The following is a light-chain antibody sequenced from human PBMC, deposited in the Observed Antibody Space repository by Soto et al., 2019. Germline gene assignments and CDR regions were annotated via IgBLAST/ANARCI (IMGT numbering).Light chain of an antibody. CDR1: QSVSSN. CDR2: GAS. CDR3: QHNNNWPWT. V-gene: IGKV3D-15*01. Sequence: EIVMTQSPATLSVSPGERATLSCRASQSVSSNLAWYQQKPGQAPRLLIYGASTRATGIPVRFSGSGSGTEFTLTISSLQSEDFAVYYCQHNNNWPWTFGQGTKVEIK. J-gene: IGKJ1*01.